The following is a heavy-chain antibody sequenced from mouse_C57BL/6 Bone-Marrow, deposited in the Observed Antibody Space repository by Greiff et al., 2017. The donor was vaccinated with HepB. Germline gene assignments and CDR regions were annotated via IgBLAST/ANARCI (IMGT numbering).Heavy chain of an antibody. V-gene: IGHV1-82*01. CDR1: GYAFSSSW. J-gene: IGHJ2*01. CDR3: ARGITTVVATGDY. D-gene: IGHD1-1*01. Sequence: VKLQQSGPELVKPGASVKISCKASGYAFSSSWMNWVKQRPGKGLEWIGRIYPGDGDTNYNGKFKGKATLTADKSSSTAHMQLSSLTSEDSAVYFCARGITTVVATGDYWGQGTTLTVSS. CDR2: IYPGDGDT.